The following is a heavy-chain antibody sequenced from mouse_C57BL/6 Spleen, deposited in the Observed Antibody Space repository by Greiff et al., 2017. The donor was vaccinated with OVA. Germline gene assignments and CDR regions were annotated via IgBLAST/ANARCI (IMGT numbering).Heavy chain of an antibody. D-gene: IGHD1-1*01. CDR1: GYTFTSYW. CDR2: INPSNGGT. Sequence: QVQLQQPGTDLVKPGASVKLSCKASGYTFTSYWMHWVKQRPGQGLEWIGNINPSNGGTNYNEKFKSKATLTVDKSSSTAYMQLSSLTSEDSAVYYCAREGFHYYGSSSHWYFDVWGTGTTVTVSS. V-gene: IGHV1-53*01. CDR3: AREGFHYYGSSSHWYFDV. J-gene: IGHJ1*03.